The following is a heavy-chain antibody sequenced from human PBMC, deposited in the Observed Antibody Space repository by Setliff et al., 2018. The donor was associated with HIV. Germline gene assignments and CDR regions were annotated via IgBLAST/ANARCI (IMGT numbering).Heavy chain of an antibody. CDR3: ARDWEARADYYDTSGQAQYFQH. D-gene: IGHD3-22*01. CDR2: VNPSGGTT. CDR1: GYSFTSYY. J-gene: IGHJ1*01. V-gene: IGHV1-46*01. Sequence: ASVKVSCKASGYSFTSYYVHWVRQAPGQGLEWMGIVNPSGGTTSYAQKFQGRVTMTRDTSTSTVYMELSSLRSEDTAVYYCARDWEARADYYDTSGQAQYFQHWGQGTLVTVSS.